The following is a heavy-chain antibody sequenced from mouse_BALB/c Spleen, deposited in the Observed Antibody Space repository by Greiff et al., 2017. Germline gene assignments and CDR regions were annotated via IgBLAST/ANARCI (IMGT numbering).Heavy chain of an antibody. CDR1: GFSLTSYG. Sequence: QVQLQQSGPGLVQPSQSLSITCTVSGFSLTSYGVHWVRQSPGKGLEWLGVIWSGGSTDYNAAFISRLSISKDNSKSQVFFKMNSLQANDTAIYYCARNSAYYGNYDYYAMDYWGQGTSVTVSS. V-gene: IGHV2-2*02. CDR2: IWSGGST. D-gene: IGHD2-10*01. CDR3: ARNSAYYGNYDYYAMDY. J-gene: IGHJ4*01.